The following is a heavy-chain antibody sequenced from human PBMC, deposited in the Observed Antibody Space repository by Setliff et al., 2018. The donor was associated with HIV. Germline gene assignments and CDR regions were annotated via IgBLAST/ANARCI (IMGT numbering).Heavy chain of an antibody. Sequence: AASVKVSCKASGYTFTSYDINWVRQATGQGLEWMGWMNPNNGNTGYAQKFQGRVTMTRNTSISTAYMELSSLRSEDTAVYYCARGSSWYWGYYYGMDVWGQGTTVTVSS. CDR1: GYTFTSYD. CDR3: ARGSSWYWGYYYGMDV. J-gene: IGHJ6*02. CDR2: MNPNNGNT. V-gene: IGHV1-8*02. D-gene: IGHD6-13*01.